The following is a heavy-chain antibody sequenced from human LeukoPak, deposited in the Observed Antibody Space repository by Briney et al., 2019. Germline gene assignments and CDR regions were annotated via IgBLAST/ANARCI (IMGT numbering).Heavy chain of an antibody. Sequence: PGRSLRLSCAASGFTLNSYAMHWVRQAPGKGLEWVAVIWYDGSNKYYADSVKGRFTISRDNSKNTLFLQMNSLRAEDTAVYYCAREADCSGGSCYRGAFDIWGQGTMVTVSS. CDR1: GFTLNSYA. D-gene: IGHD2-15*01. J-gene: IGHJ3*02. CDR3: AREADCSGGSCYRGAFDI. V-gene: IGHV3-33*01. CDR2: IWYDGSNK.